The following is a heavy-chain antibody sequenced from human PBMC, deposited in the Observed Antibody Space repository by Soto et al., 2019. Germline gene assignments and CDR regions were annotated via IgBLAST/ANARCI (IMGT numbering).Heavy chain of an antibody. CDR2: IYYSGTT. CDR3: ARDSQGVIHFFDY. J-gene: IGHJ4*01. V-gene: IGHV4-30-4*01. Sequence: PSETLSLTCTVSGGSISSADYYWSWIRQPPGKGLEWIGNIYYSGTTYYSPSLKSRLSISMDTSKSQFSLRLSSVAAADTAVYYCARDSQGVIHFFDYWGHGTLVTVSS. CDR1: GGSISSADYY.